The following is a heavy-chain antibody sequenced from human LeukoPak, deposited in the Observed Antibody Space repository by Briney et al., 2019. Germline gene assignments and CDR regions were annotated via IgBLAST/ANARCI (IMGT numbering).Heavy chain of an antibody. CDR2: IGHYRGNT. CDR3: AREENPRI. D-gene: IGHD2/OR15-2a*01. V-gene: IGHV1-18*01. Sequence: AASVKVSCKASGYTLTSYDIIWVRQAPGQGLDWMGWIGHYRGNTKYAEKVQGRVTMTTDRPTNTAYMELRSLRADDTAVYFCAREENPRIWGQGTMVIVSS. CDR1: GYTLTSYD. J-gene: IGHJ3*02.